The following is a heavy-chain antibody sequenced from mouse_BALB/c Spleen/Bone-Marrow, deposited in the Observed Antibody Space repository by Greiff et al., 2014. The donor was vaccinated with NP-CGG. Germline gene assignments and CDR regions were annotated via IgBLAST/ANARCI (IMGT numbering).Heavy chain of an antibody. Sequence: QGQLKGSGPGLGGAGGSVKIFCQGFGYTFSDYAMHWGEESHAKSLEWVGVISTYSGNTNYNQKFKGKATMTVDKSSSTAYMELARLTSEDSAIYYCARGATVVATNFDYWGQGTTLTVSS. CDR1: GYTFSDYA. V-gene: IGHV1-67*01. D-gene: IGHD1-1*01. J-gene: IGHJ2*01. CDR2: ISTYSGNT. CDR3: ARGATVVATNFDY.